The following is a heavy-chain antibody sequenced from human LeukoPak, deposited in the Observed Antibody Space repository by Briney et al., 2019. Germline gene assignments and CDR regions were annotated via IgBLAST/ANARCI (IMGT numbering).Heavy chain of an antibody. CDR3: AKNVVPAAIFSRWFDP. CDR1: GFTFSGYA. J-gene: IGHJ5*02. D-gene: IGHD2-2*01. CDR2: ISGSGGST. Sequence: PGGSLRLSCAASGFTFSGYAMSWVRQAPGKGLEWVSAISGSGGSTYYADSVKGRFTISRDNSKNTLYLQMSSLRAEDTAVYYCAKNVVPAAIFSRWFDPWGQGTLVTVSS. V-gene: IGHV3-23*01.